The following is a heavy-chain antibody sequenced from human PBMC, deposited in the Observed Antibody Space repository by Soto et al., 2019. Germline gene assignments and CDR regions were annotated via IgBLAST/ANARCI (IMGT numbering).Heavy chain of an antibody. CDR1: GGTVSSYT. J-gene: IGHJ4*02. Sequence: KGARASVKGSCKASGGTVSSYTISWVRQAPGQGLEWMRRIVPILGIANQAQKSQGRVTITEDKSTSTAYMELSSLRSEDTAVYYCARDSAGIVATISPALLHWGQGPLVTVSS. CDR2: IVPILGIA. V-gene: IGHV1-69*04. CDR3: ARDSAGIVATISPALLH. D-gene: IGHD5-12*01.